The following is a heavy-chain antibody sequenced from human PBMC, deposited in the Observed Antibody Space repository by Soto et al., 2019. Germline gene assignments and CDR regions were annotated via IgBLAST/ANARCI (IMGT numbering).Heavy chain of an antibody. CDR2: IYWDDDK. Sequence: SGPTLVNPTQTLTLTCTFSGFSLSTSGVGVGWIRPPPGKALEWLALIYWDDDKRYSPSLKSRLTITKDTSKNQVVLTMTNMDPVDTATYYCAHSLDYGDYGYYYYYGMDVWGQGTTVTVSS. CDR1: GFSLSTSGVG. V-gene: IGHV2-5*02. D-gene: IGHD4-17*01. J-gene: IGHJ6*02. CDR3: AHSLDYGDYGYYYYYGMDV.